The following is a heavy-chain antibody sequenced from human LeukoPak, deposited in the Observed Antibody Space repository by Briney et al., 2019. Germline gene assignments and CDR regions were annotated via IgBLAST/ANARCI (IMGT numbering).Heavy chain of an antibody. D-gene: IGHD5-24*01. CDR2: IGSSGRTI. Sequence: PGGSLRLSCAASGFTFSDYYMSWIRQAPGKGLEWVSYIGSSGRTIYYADSVKGRFTISRDNAKNSLYLQMNSLRAEDTAVYYCAKGYRTGRWLPLDYWGQGTLVTVSS. CDR3: AKGYRTGRWLPLDY. V-gene: IGHV3-11*04. CDR1: GFTFSDYY. J-gene: IGHJ4*02.